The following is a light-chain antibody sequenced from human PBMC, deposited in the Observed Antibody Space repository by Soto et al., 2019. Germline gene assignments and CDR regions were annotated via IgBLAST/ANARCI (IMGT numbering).Light chain of an antibody. CDR1: SSDVGGYNY. Sequence: QSALTQPPSASGSPGQSVTISCIGTSSDVGGYNYVSWYQQHPGKAPKLMIYEVSKRPSGVPDRFSGSKSGNTASLTVSGLQAEDEADYYCSSYAASNNLGVFGGGTSWPS. CDR2: EVS. CDR3: SSYAASNNLGV. J-gene: IGLJ2*01. V-gene: IGLV2-8*01.